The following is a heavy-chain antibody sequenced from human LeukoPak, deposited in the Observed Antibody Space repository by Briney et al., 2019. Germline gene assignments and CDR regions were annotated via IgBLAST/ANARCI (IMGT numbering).Heavy chain of an antibody. CDR3: ARDPTRGYTYGYGDY. Sequence: GGSLRLSCAASGFTFSSYWMNWFRQPPGKGLEWVANIKQDGSEKYYVDSVKGRFTISRDNAKKSLYLQMNRLRAEDTGVYYCARDPTRGYTYGYGDYWGQGILVTVSS. V-gene: IGHV3-7*01. J-gene: IGHJ4*02. CDR2: IKQDGSEK. CDR1: GFTFSSYW. D-gene: IGHD5-18*01.